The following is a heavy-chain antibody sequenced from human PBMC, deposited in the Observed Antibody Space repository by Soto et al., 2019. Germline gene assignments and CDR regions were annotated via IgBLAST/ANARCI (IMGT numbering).Heavy chain of an antibody. CDR2: IYYSGST. Sequence: PSETLSLTCTVSGGSISSGDDFWTWTRQPPGKGLEWIGYIYYSGSTYYNPSLKSRLTMSVDTSKNQFSLKLSSVTAADSAVYFCARLEGLATISYYFDFWGQGALVTVSS. CDR1: GGSISSGDDF. CDR3: ARLEGLATISYYFDF. D-gene: IGHD3-9*01. J-gene: IGHJ4*02. V-gene: IGHV4-30-4*01.